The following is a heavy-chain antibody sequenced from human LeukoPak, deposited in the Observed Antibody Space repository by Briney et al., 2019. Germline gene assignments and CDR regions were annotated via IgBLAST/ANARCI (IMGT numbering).Heavy chain of an antibody. D-gene: IGHD4-17*01. Sequence: PSETLSLTCTVSGDSISSYHWSWIRQPPGKGLEWIGYIYYSGSTNYNPSLKSRVTTSVDTSKNQFSLKLSSVTAADTAVYYCAGQGTVTRIDYWGQGTLVTVSS. CDR3: AGQGTVTRIDY. CDR1: GDSISSYH. CDR2: IYYSGST. V-gene: IGHV4-59*01. J-gene: IGHJ4*02.